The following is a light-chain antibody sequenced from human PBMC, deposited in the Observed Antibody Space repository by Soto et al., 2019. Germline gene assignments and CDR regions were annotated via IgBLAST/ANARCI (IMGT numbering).Light chain of an antibody. CDR2: GAS. J-gene: IGKJ3*01. Sequence: EIVLTQSPGTLSLSPGERATLSCRASQSVSSSYLAWYQQKPGQAPRLLIYGASSRGTGSADRFSGSGSGTDFALTISRLEPEDFAVYYCQQYGSSPTFGPGTKVDIK. CDR1: QSVSSSY. V-gene: IGKV3-20*01. CDR3: QQYGSSPT.